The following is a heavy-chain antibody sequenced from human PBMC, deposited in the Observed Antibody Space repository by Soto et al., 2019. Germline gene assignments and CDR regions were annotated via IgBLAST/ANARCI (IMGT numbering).Heavy chain of an antibody. D-gene: IGHD3-10*01. CDR2: ISAYNGNT. CDR3: ARDLFYYYGSGSSPGPSDY. V-gene: IGHV1-18*01. Sequence: ASVKVSCKASGYTFTSYGISWVRQAPGQGLEWMGWISAYNGNTNYAQKLQGRVTMTTDTSTSTAYMELRSLRSDDTAVYYCARDLFYYYGSGSSPGPSDYWGQGTLVTVSS. CDR1: GYTFTSYG. J-gene: IGHJ4*02.